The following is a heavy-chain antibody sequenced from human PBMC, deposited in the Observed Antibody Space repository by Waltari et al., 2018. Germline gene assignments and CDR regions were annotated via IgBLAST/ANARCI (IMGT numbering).Heavy chain of an antibody. Sequence: QVQLVQSGAEVKKPGASVKVSCKASGYTFTSYYMHWVRQAPGQGLEWMGIINPSGGSTSYAQKFQGRGTMTRDTSTSTVYMELSSLRSEDTAVYYCAREPIYSSGWYRAFDIWGQGTMVTVSS. CDR1: GYTFTSYY. CDR3: AREPIYSSGWYRAFDI. J-gene: IGHJ3*02. CDR2: INPSGGST. D-gene: IGHD6-19*01. V-gene: IGHV1-46*03.